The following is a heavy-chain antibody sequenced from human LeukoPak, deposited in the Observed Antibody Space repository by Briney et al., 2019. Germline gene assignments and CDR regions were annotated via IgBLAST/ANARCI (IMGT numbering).Heavy chain of an antibody. J-gene: IGHJ5*02. Sequence: ASVKVSCKASGYTFTGYYMHWVRQAPGQGLEWMGWVNPQSGGTNYAQNFQGRVTMTRDTSISTAYMELSRLRPDDTAVYYCARGIIAAADNNWFDPWGQGTLVTVSS. V-gene: IGHV1-2*02. CDR3: ARGIIAAADNNWFDP. CDR2: VNPQSGGT. D-gene: IGHD6-13*01. CDR1: GYTFTGYY.